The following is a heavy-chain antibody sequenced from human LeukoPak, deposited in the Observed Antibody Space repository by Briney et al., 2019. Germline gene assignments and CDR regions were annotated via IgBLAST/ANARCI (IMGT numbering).Heavy chain of an antibody. CDR1: GFTFSSYS. J-gene: IGHJ4*02. CDR2: ISSSSSYI. CDR3: ASSFYGSGSYSFDY. D-gene: IGHD3-10*01. Sequence: GGSLRLSCAASGFTFSSYSMNWVRQAPGKGLEWVSSISSSSSYIYYADSVKGRFTISRDNAKNSLYLQMNSLRAEDTAVYCCASSFYGSGSYSFDYWGQGTLVTVSS. V-gene: IGHV3-21*01.